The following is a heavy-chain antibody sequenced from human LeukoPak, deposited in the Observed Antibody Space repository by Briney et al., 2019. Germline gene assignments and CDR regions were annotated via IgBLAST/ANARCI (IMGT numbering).Heavy chain of an antibody. J-gene: IGHJ4*02. CDR3: ARYYGGTSKYFDY. Sequence: ASVEVSCKASGYSFNDYYIHWVRQAPGQGLEWMGWISPNSGGTNYAQNFQGRVTMTRDTSITTAYMELSGLTSDDTALYYCARYYGGTSKYFDYWGQGTLVTVSS. D-gene: IGHD4-23*01. CDR1: GYSFNDYY. CDR2: ISPNSGGT. V-gene: IGHV1-2*02.